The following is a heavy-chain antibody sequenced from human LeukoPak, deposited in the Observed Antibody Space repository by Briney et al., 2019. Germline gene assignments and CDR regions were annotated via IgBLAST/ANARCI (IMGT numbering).Heavy chain of an antibody. CDR1: GYTFTGYY. CDR2: INPNSGGT. Sequence: GASMKVSCKASGYTFTGYYMHWVRQAPGQGLECMGWINPNSGGTNYAQKFQGRVTMTRDTSISTAYMELSRLRSDDTAVYYCARQTGTTMVRVDYWGQGTLVTVSS. CDR3: ARQTGTTMVRVDY. J-gene: IGHJ4*02. V-gene: IGHV1-2*02. D-gene: IGHD3-10*01.